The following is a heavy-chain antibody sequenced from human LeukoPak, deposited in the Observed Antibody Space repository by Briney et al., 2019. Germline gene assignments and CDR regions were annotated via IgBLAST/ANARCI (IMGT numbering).Heavy chain of an antibody. J-gene: IGHJ4*01. CDR3: ARVGGYSYGFDY. D-gene: IGHD5-18*01. V-gene: IGHV7-4-1*02. CDR2: INTNTGNP. Sequence: GASVKVSFKASGYSFSSYVMNWVRQAPGHGPEWTGWINTNTGNPTYAQGFTGRFVFSLDTSVSTASLQINSLKAEDTAVYYCARVGGYSYGFDYWGQGTLVTVSS. CDR1: GYSFSSYV.